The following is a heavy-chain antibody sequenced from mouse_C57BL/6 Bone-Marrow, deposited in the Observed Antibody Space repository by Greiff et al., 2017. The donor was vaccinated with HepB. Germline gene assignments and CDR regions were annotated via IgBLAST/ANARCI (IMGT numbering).Heavy chain of an antibody. J-gene: IGHJ4*01. CDR2: SRNKANDYTT. CDR3: ARDYPGDFYAMDY. V-gene: IGHV7-1*01. Sequence: EVQLVESGGGLVQSGRSLRLSCATSGFTFSDFYMEWVRQAPGKGLEWIAASRNKANDYTTEYSASVKGRFIVSRDTSPSILYLQMNALRAEDTAIYYCARDYPGDFYAMDYWGQGTSVTVSS. CDR1: GFTFSDFY.